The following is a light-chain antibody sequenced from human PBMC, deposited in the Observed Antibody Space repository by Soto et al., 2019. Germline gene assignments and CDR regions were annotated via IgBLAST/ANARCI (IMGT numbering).Light chain of an antibody. J-gene: IGLJ3*02. Sequence: QSALTQPASLSGSPGQSITISCTGTSSDVGAFNYVSWYQQHPGKTPKLIIYEVTNRPSGVSNRFSGSKSGNTASLTISGLQAEDEADYYCHAYASTSARLFGGGTKSPS. CDR2: EVT. CDR1: SSDVGAFNY. V-gene: IGLV2-14*01. CDR3: HAYASTSARL.